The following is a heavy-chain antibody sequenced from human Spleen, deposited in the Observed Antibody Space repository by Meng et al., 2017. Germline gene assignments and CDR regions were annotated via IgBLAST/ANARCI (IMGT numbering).Heavy chain of an antibody. CDR1: GFTFSSYA. CDR3: AKDPDYDFPYYFDY. CDR2: ISDSGGST. D-gene: IGHD3-3*01. V-gene: IGHV3-23*01. J-gene: IGHJ4*02. Sequence: GGSLRLSCAASGFTFSSYAMSWVRQAPGQGLEWVSAISDSGGSTYYTDSVKGRFTISRDNSKNTLYLQMDSLRAEDTAVYYCAKDPDYDFPYYFDYWGQGTLVTVSS.